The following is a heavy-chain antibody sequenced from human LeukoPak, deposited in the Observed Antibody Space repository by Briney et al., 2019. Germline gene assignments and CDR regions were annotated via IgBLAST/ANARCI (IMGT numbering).Heavy chain of an antibody. Sequence: GGSLRLSCAASGFTFSSYWMSWVRQAPGKGLEWVANIKQDGSEKYYVDSVKGRFTISRDNAKNSLYLQMNSLRAEDTAVYYRARGSGDVSDYYYYMDVWGKGTTVTVSS. CDR1: GFTFSSYW. CDR2: IKQDGSEK. CDR3: ARGSGDVSDYYYYMDV. V-gene: IGHV3-7*01. D-gene: IGHD7-27*01. J-gene: IGHJ6*03.